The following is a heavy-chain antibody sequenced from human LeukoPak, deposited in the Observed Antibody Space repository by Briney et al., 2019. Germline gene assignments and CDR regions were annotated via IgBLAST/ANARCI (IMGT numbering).Heavy chain of an antibody. D-gene: IGHD5-18*01. CDR1: GGTFISYA. CDR3: ASVKGTAMVPIDY. Sequence: ASVKVSCKASGGTFISYAISWVRQAPGQGLEWMGGIIPIFGTANYAQKFQGRVTITTDESTSTAYMELSSLRSEDTAVYYCASVKGTAMVPIDYWGQGTLVTVSS. CDR2: IIPIFGTA. V-gene: IGHV1-69*05. J-gene: IGHJ4*02.